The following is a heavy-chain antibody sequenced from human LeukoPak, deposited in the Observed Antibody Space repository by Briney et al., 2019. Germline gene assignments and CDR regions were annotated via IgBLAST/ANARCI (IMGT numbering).Heavy chain of an antibody. V-gene: IGHV3-66*01. Sequence: GGSLRLSCVASGFTVSSNYMSWVRQAPGKGLEWVSVIYSGGSTYYAGSVKGRFTISRDNSKNTLYLQMNSLRAEDTAVYYCARDIVAAYAFDIWGQGTMVTVSS. CDR2: IYSGGST. J-gene: IGHJ3*02. CDR1: GFTVSSNY. CDR3: ARDIVAAYAFDI. D-gene: IGHD5-12*01.